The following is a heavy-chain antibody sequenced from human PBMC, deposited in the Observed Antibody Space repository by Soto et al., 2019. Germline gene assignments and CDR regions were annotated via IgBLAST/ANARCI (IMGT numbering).Heavy chain of an antibody. CDR3: ARGSPYIVIPAASSSNWFDP. V-gene: IGHV1-69*02. D-gene: IGHD2-2*01. CDR1: GGTFSSYT. Sequence: GASVKVTCKASGGTFSSYTISWVRQATGQGLEWMGRIIPILGIANYAQKFQGRVTITADKSTSTAYMELSSLRSEDTAVYYCARGSPYIVIPAASSSNWFDPWAQGTLVTVSS. CDR2: IIPILGIA. J-gene: IGHJ5*02.